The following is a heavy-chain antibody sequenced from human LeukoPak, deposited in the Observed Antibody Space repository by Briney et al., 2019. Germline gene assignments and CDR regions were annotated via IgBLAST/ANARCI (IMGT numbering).Heavy chain of an antibody. J-gene: IGHJ4*02. CDR2: ISWNSGSI. CDR1: GFTFDDYA. D-gene: IGHD3-16*01. Sequence: FLRLFCAASGFTFDDYALHWVRQAPGEGLEWVSGISWNSGSIGYADSVKGRFTISRDNAKNSLYLQMNSLRAEDTALYYCAVGAATAFYWGQGTLVTVSS. CDR3: AVGAATAFY. V-gene: IGHV3-9*01.